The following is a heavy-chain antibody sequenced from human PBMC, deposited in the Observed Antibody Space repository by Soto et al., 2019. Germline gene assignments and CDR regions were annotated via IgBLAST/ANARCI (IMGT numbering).Heavy chain of an antibody. V-gene: IGHV3-15*01. Sequence: GGSLRLSCAASGFTFSNAWMSWVRQAPGKGLEWVGRIKSKTDGGTTDYAAPVKGRFTISRDDSKNTLYLQMNSLKTEDTAVYYCTTDPAPESAYGMDVWGQGTTVTVSS. CDR2: IKSKTDGGTT. J-gene: IGHJ6*02. CDR1: GFTFSNAW. CDR3: TTDPAPESAYGMDV.